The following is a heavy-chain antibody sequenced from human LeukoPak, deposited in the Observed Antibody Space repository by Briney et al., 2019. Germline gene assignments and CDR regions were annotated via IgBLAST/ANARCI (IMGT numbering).Heavy chain of an antibody. D-gene: IGHD3-22*01. CDR3: VRHRAGENMIEEF. CDR1: GYIFTYYW. V-gene: IGHV5-51*01. Sequence: SGESLKISCKASGYIFTYYWIGWVRQLPGKGLEWMGIIYPGDSDIRYSPSFQGQVTISADKSISTAYLQWTSLKASDTAIYYCVRHRAGENMIEEFWGQGNMVTVSS. CDR2: IYPGDSDI. J-gene: IGHJ4*02.